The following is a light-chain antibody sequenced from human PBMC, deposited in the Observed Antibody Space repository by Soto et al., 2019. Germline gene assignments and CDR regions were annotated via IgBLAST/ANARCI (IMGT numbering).Light chain of an antibody. J-gene: IGLJ1*01. CDR1: SSDVGGYNY. CDR2: EVS. Sequence: QSALTQPPSASGSPGQSVTISCTGTSSDVGGYNYVSWYQQYPGKAPKLMIYEVSKRPSGVPDRFSGSKSGNTASLTVSGLQAEDEADYYCSSYTRSSTYVFGTGTKLTVL. CDR3: SSYTRSSTYV. V-gene: IGLV2-8*01.